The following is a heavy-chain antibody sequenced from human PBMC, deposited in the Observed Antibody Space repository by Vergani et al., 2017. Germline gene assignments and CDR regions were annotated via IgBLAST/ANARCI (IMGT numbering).Heavy chain of an antibody. J-gene: IGHJ4*02. D-gene: IGHD5-12*01. Sequence: QVQLVQSGAEVKKPGSSVKVSCKASGGTFGSYTISWVRQAPGQGLEWMGRIIPILGIANYAQKFQGRVTITADKSTSTAYMELSSLRSEDTAVYYCARDLRYSGYDDLDYWGQGTLVTVSS. CDR1: GGTFGSYT. CDR3: ARDLRYSGYDDLDY. CDR2: IIPILGIA. V-gene: IGHV1-69*08.